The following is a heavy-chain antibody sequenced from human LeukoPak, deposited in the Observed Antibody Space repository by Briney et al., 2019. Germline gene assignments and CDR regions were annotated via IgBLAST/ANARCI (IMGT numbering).Heavy chain of an antibody. CDR2: INGDESSR. V-gene: IGHV3-74*01. CDR3: ATSSNAPGNH. CDR1: GFTFRDYW. J-gene: IGHJ5*02. D-gene: IGHD2-2*01. Sequence: GGSLRLSCAASGFTFRDYWMHWVRQTPGKGLVWVARINGDESSRAYADSVKGRFTISRDNAKNSLNLQMNSLRAEDTAVYYCATSSNAPGNHWGQGTLVTVSS.